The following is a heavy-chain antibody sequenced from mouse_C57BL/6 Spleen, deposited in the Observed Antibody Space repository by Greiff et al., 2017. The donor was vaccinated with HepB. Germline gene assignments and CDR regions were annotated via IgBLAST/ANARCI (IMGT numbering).Heavy chain of an antibody. J-gene: IGHJ2*01. Sequence: QVQLKESGAELVRPGASVTLSCKASGYTFTDYEMHWVKQTPVHGLEWIGAIDPETGGTAYTQKFKGKAILTADKSSSTAYMELRSLTSEDSAVYYCTRKGYYGSSSFDYWGQGTTLTVSS. CDR1: GYTFTDYE. CDR2: IDPETGGT. D-gene: IGHD1-1*01. V-gene: IGHV1-15*01. CDR3: TRKGYYGSSSFDY.